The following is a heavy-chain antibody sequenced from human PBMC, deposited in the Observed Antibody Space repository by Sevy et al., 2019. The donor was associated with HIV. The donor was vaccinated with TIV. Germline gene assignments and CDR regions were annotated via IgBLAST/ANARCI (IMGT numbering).Heavy chain of an antibody. CDR1: GFTFSSYS. D-gene: IGHD2-15*01. CDR3: ARDWGSGLDY. CDR2: ISSSSSYI. J-gene: IGHJ4*02. Sequence: GESLKISCAASGFTFSSYSMNWVRQAPGKGLEWVSSISSSSSYIYYADSVKGRFTISRDNAKNSLYLQMNSLRAEDTAVYYCARDWGSGLDYWGQGTLVTVSS. V-gene: IGHV3-21*01.